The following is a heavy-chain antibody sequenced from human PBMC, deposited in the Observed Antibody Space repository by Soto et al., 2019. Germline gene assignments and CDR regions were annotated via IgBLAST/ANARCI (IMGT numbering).Heavy chain of an antibody. Sequence: ASETLSLTCTVSGGSISSGGYYWGWHPPPPGKGLEWIGEINHSGSTNYNPSLKSRVTISVDTSKNQFSLKLSSVTAADTAVYYCARGLTVTTGWFDPWGQGTLVTVSS. V-gene: IGHV4-39*07. CDR2: INHSGST. J-gene: IGHJ5*02. D-gene: IGHD4-17*01. CDR1: GGSISSGGYY. CDR3: ARGLTVTTGWFDP.